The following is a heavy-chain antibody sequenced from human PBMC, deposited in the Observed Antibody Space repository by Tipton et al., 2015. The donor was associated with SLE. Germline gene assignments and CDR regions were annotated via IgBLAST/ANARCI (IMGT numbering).Heavy chain of an antibody. V-gene: IGHV4-59*08. CDR1: GGSISSYY. J-gene: IGHJ6*02. Sequence: TLSLTCTVSGGSISSYYWSWIRQPPGKGLEWIGYIYYSGSTNYNPSLESRVTISLDTSKNQFSLKLTSVTAADPAVYYCARVPHPYYGMDVWGQGTTVTVSS. CDR3: ARVPHPYYGMDV. CDR2: IYYSGST.